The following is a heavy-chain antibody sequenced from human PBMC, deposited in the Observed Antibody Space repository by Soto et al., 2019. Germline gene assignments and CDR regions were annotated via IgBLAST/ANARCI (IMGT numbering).Heavy chain of an antibody. CDR2: ISYDGSNK. CDR3: ARDRRSSSWTYYYYGMDV. J-gene: IGHJ6*02. D-gene: IGHD6-13*01. V-gene: IGHV3-30-3*01. Sequence: QVQLVESGGGVVQPGRSLRLSCAASGFTFSSYAMHWVRQAPGKGLEWVAVISYDGSNKYYADSVKGRFTISRDNSKNTLYLQMNSLRAEDTAVYYCARDRRSSSWTYYYYGMDVWGQGTTVTVSS. CDR1: GFTFSSYA.